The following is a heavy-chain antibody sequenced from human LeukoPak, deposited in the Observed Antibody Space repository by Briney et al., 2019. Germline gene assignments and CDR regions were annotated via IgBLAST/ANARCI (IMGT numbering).Heavy chain of an antibody. CDR1: GFTFSSYS. J-gene: IGHJ4*02. CDR2: ISSSSSYI. V-gene: IGHV3-21*01. Sequence: PEGSLRLSCAASGFTFSSYSMNWVRQAPGKWLEWVSSISSSSSYIYYADSVKGRFTISRDNAKNSLYLQMNSLRAEDTAVYYCARDDEQWLGHFDYWGQGTLVTVSS. CDR3: ARDDEQWLGHFDY. D-gene: IGHD6-19*01.